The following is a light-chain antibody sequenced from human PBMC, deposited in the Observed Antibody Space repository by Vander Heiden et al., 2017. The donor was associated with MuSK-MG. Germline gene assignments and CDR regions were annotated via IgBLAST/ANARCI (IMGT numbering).Light chain of an antibody. CDR3: QQSYSTPPYT. CDR1: QSISSY. V-gene: IGKV1-39*01. CDR2: AAS. Sequence: DIDLTQSPSSLSASVGDRVTITCRASQSISSYLNWYQQKPGKAPKLLIYAASSLQSGVPSRFSGSGSGTDFTLTISSLQPEDFATYYCQQSYSTPPYTFGQGTKLEI. J-gene: IGKJ2*01.